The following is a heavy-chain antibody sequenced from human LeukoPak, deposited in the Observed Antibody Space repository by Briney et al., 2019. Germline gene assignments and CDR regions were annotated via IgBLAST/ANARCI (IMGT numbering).Heavy chain of an antibody. D-gene: IGHD2-15*01. Sequence: LPGGSLRLSCAASGFTFSSYAMNWVRQAPGKGLEWVSTISGSGGSTYYADSVKGRFNISRDNSKNTLYLQRDSLRAEDTAVYYCAKDLGYCSGGSCYNAFDYWGQGTLVTVSS. CDR2: ISGSGGST. CDR3: AKDLGYCSGGSCYNAFDY. V-gene: IGHV3-23*01. CDR1: GFTFSSYA. J-gene: IGHJ4*02.